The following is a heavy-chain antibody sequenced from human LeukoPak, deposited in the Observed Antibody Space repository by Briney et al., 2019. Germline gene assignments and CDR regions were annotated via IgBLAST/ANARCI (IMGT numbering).Heavy chain of an antibody. CDR3: ASTYLPPEYDAFDI. D-gene: IGHD2/OR15-2a*01. CDR1: GYSFTSYW. V-gene: IGHV5-51*01. J-gene: IGHJ3*02. CDR2: IYPGDSDT. Sequence: GESLTISCKGSGYSFTSYWIGWVRQMPGEGLEWMGIIYPGDSDTRYSPSFQGQVTISADKSISTAYLQWSSLKASDTAMYYCASTYLPPEYDAFDIWGQGTMVTVSS.